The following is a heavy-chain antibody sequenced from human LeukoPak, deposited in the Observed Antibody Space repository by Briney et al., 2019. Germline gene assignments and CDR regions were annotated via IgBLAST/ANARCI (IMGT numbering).Heavy chain of an antibody. J-gene: IGHJ6*02. Sequence: PSETLSLTCAVSGHSISSSNWWGWIRQPPGKGLEWLGYIYYSRNTYYNPSLKSRVTMSVDTSKNQFSLKLSSVTAVDTAVYYCARVWFGGYAMDVWGQGTTITVSS. CDR2: IYYSRNT. CDR3: ARVWFGGYAMDV. D-gene: IGHD3-10*01. V-gene: IGHV4-28*03. CDR1: GHSISSSNW.